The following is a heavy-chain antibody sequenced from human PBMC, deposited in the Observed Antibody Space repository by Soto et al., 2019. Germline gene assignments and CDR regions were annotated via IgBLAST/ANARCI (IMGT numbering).Heavy chain of an antibody. J-gene: IGHJ4*02. CDR1: GGSISSIDYY. V-gene: IGHV4-30-4*01. CDR2: IYYRGNT. CDR3: ARSLALDDCSSTSCIDS. Sequence: RSLTCTVSGGSISSIDYYWSWIRQPPGQGLEWIGFIYYRGNTYYNPSLKSRITISGDTSKSRFALKLESVTAADTAIYYCARSLALDDCSSTSCIDSWGQGIMVTVSS. D-gene: IGHD2-2*01.